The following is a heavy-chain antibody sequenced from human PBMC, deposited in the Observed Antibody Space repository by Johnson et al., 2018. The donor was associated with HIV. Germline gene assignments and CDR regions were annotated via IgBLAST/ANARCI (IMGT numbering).Heavy chain of an antibody. D-gene: IGHD3-10*01. Sequence: QVQLVESGGGVVQPGGSLRLSCAASGFTFSSYGMHWVRQAPGKGLDCVAVIRCDGNNTYYADSVKGRFTISRDNSKNTLYLQMNTLRAEYTAVYYCAKNLGSYGSEIDIWGQGTMVTVSS. CDR2: IRCDGNNT. V-gene: IGHV3-30*02. CDR3: AKNLGSYGSEIDI. J-gene: IGHJ3*02. CDR1: GFTFSSYG.